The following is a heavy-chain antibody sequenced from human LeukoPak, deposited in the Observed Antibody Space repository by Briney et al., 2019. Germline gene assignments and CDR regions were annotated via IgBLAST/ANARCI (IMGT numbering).Heavy chain of an antibody. J-gene: IGHJ4*02. CDR3: ASTSLDIVATAEFDY. CDR2: IYYSGST. V-gene: IGHV4-39*07. D-gene: IGHD5-12*01. CDR1: GGSISSSSYY. Sequence: PSETLSLTCTVSGGSISSSSYYWGWIRQPPGKGLEWIGSIYYSGSTYYNPSLKSRVTISVDTSKNQFSLKLSSVTAADTAVYYCASTSLDIVATAEFDYWGQGTLVTVSS.